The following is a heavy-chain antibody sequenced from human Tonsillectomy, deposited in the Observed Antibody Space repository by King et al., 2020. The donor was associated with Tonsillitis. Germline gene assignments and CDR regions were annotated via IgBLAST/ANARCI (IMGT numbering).Heavy chain of an antibody. V-gene: IGHV4-39*01. CDR1: GGSISSSSYY. J-gene: IGHJ4*01. D-gene: IGHD1-26*01. CDR2: IYYSGST. CDR3: ATVSGSHYYFDY. Sequence: QLQESGPGLVKPSETLSLTCTVSGGSISSSSYYWGWIRQPPGKGLEWIGSIYYSGSTYYNPSLKSRVTISVDTSKNQFSLKLSSVTAADTAVYYCATVSGSHYYFDYWGHGTLVTVSS.